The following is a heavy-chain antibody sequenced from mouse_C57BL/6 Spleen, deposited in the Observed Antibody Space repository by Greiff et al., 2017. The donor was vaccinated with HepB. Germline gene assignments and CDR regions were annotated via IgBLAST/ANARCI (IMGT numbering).Heavy chain of an antibody. CDR3: ARSPYDYDGAYYFDY. CDR1: GYTFTNYW. Sequence: VQLQESGAELVRPGTSVKMSCKASGYTFTNYWIGWAKQRPGHGLEWIGDIYPGGGYTNYNEKFKGKATLTADKSSSTAYMQFSSLTSEDSAIYYCARSPYDYDGAYYFDYWGQGTTLTVSS. V-gene: IGHV1-63*01. D-gene: IGHD2-4*01. J-gene: IGHJ2*01. CDR2: IYPGGGYT.